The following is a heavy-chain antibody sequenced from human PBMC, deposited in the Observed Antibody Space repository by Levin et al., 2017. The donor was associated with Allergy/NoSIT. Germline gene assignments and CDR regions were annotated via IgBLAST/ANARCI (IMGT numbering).Heavy chain of an antibody. Sequence: ASVKVSCKVSGYTLTELSMHWVRQAPGKGLEWMGGFDPEDGETIYAQKFQGRVTMTEDTSTDTAYMELSSLRSEDTAVYYCATESAPRYYITMVQGVMSAFDIWGQGTMVTVSS. D-gene: IGHD3-10*01. J-gene: IGHJ3*02. V-gene: IGHV1-24*01. CDR2: FDPEDGET. CDR1: GYTLTELS. CDR3: ATESAPRYYITMVQGVMSAFDI.